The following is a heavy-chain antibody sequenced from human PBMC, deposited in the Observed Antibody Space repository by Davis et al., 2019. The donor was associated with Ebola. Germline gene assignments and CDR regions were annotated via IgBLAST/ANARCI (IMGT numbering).Heavy chain of an antibody. CDR1: GFTFSSHS. Sequence: PGGSLRLSCAASGFTFSSHSMSWVRQAPGKGLEWISFISSTDNNSPIYYADSVKGRFTISRDNARNSLYLQMNSLRDEDTAVYYCARDPYYYDSSGYLYYYYYGMDVWGQGTTVTVSS. J-gene: IGHJ6*02. V-gene: IGHV3-48*02. D-gene: IGHD3-22*01. CDR2: ISSTDNNSPI. CDR3: ARDPYYYDSSGYLYYYYYGMDV.